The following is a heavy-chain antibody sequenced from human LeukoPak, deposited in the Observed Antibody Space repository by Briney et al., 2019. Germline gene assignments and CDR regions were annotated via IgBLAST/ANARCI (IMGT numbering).Heavy chain of an antibody. CDR1: GGSISSYY. V-gene: IGHV4-59*12. CDR2: IYYSGST. D-gene: IGHD6-19*01. Sequence: SETLSLTCTVSGGSISSYYWSWIRQPPGKGLEWIGYIYYSGSTNYNPSLKSRVTISVDTSKNQFSLKLSSVTAADTAVYYCARERYSSATIDYWGQGTLVTVSS. J-gene: IGHJ4*02. CDR3: ARERYSSATIDY.